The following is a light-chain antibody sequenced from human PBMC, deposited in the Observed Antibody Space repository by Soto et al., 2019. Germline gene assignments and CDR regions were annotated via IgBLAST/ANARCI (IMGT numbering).Light chain of an antibody. Sequence: DIQLTQSPSLLSASVGDRITITCRASQGISSYLAWYQQKPGKXPKXXIYKASTLKSGVPSRFSGSGSGTELTLTISSLQPDDFETYDGQHYNSYSEAFGQGTKGDIK. J-gene: IGKJ1*01. V-gene: IGKV1-9*01. CDR2: KAS. CDR1: QGISSY. CDR3: QHYNSYSEA.